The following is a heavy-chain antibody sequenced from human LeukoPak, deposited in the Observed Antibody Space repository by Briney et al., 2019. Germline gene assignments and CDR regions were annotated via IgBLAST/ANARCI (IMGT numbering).Heavy chain of an antibody. Sequence: GGSLRLSCAASGFTFSSYAMSWVRQAPGKGLEWVSAISGSGGSTYYADSVKGRFTISRDNSKNTLYLQMNSLRAEDTALYYCARDRSGWGGGPDYWGQGTLVTVSS. V-gene: IGHV3-23*01. D-gene: IGHD6-19*01. CDR3: ARDRSGWGGGPDY. J-gene: IGHJ4*02. CDR2: ISGSGGST. CDR1: GFTFSSYA.